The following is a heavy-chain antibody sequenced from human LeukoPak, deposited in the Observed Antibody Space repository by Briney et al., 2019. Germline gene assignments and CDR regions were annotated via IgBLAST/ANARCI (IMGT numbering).Heavy chain of an antibody. CDR2: IGATDDST. CDR1: GFNFNNYG. V-gene: IGHV3-23*01. Sequence: GGSLRLSCADSGFNFNNYGVSWLRQAPGKGPEWVSAIGATDDSTYYADSVKGRFTISRDNSRNTVYLQMNSLRVADTALYFCARENIFDFWGQGTLVGVSS. CDR3: ARENIFDF. J-gene: IGHJ4*01. D-gene: IGHD2/OR15-2a*01.